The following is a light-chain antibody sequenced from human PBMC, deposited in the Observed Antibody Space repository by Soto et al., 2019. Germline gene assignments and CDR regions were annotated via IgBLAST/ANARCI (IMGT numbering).Light chain of an antibody. J-gene: IGLJ2*01. V-gene: IGLV2-14*01. CDR1: SSDVGGYNY. CDR3: SSYTSSSTVV. Sequence: QSVLTQPASVSGSPGQSITISCTGTSSDVGGYNYVSWYQQHPGKAPKLMIYDVSNRPSGVSNRFSGSKSGNTASLTISGLQAEDEADYYGSSYTSSSTVVFGGGTKVTVL. CDR2: DVS.